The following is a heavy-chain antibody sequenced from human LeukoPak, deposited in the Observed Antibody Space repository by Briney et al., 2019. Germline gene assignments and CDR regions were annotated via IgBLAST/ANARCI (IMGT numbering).Heavy chain of an antibody. CDR1: GYTFTGYY. V-gene: IGHV1-2*02. CDR3: AREKIAAAVIGDY. CDR2: INPNSGGT. D-gene: IGHD6-13*01. Sequence: ASVKVSCKASGYTFTGYYMHWVRQAPGQGLEWMGWINPNSGGTNYAQKFQGRVTMTRDTSISTAYMELSRLRSDDTAVYYCAREKIAAAVIGDYWGQGTLVTVS. J-gene: IGHJ4*02.